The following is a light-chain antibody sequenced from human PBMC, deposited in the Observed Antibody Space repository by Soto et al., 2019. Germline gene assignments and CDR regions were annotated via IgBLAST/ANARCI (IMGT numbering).Light chain of an antibody. CDR2: DVS. V-gene: IGLV2-14*01. J-gene: IGLJ1*01. Sequence: QSVLTQPASVSGSPGQPITISCTGTSSDVGGYNYVSWYQQHPGKAPKVMIYDVSNRPSGVSNRFSGSKSGNTASLTISGLQVEDEADYYCGSYTTSSTLYVFGTGTKLTVL. CDR3: GSYTTSSTLYV. CDR1: SSDVGGYNY.